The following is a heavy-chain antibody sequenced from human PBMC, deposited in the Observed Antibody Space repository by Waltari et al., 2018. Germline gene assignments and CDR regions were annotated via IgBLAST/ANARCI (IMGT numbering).Heavy chain of an antibody. V-gene: IGHV1-18*01. CDR1: GYTFTSYG. J-gene: IGHJ4*02. Sequence: QVQLVQSGAEVKKPGASVKVSCKASGYTFTSYGISWVRQAPGQGLEWMGWISAYNGNTNYAQKLQGRVTMTTDTSTSTAYMERRSLRSDDTAVYYCARAWYYYDSSGYYTWDYWGQGTLVTVSS. CDR3: ARAWYYYDSSGYYTWDY. CDR2: ISAYNGNT. D-gene: IGHD3-22*01.